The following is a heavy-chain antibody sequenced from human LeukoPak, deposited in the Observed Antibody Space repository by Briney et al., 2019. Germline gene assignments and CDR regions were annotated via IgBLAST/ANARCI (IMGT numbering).Heavy chain of an antibody. V-gene: IGHV3-30*19. D-gene: IGHD4-17*01. CDR1: GLTFSSYG. CDR3: ARGVVDPYGDYDSGAFDI. J-gene: IGHJ3*02. CDR2: ISYDGSNK. Sequence: PGGSLRLSCAASGLTFSSYGMHWVRQAPGKGLEWVAVISYDGSNKYYADSVKGRFTISRDNSKNTLYLQMNSLRAEDTAVYYCARGVVDPYGDYDSGAFDIWGQGTMVTVSS.